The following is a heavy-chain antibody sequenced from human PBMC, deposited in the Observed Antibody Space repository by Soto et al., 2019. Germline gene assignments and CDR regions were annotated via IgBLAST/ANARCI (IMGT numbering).Heavy chain of an antibody. J-gene: IGHJ4*01. Sequence: PSETLSLTCTVSRGSINNSYWTWIRQPPGKRLEWIGYIHYTGTTSYNPSLRGRVTMSVDTSNNQFSLKLSSVTAADTAVYDCVRVANGGLVDYRGPGNMVTVSS. CDR3: VRVANGGLVDY. CDR2: IHYTGTT. V-gene: IGHV4-59*01. CDR1: RGSINNSY. D-gene: IGHD2-21*01.